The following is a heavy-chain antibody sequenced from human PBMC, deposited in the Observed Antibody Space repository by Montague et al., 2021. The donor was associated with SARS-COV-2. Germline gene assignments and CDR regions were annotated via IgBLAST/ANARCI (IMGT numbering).Heavy chain of an antibody. CDR2: IFYNGGA. Sequence: SETLSLTCTVSGGSISGGSYYWAWLRQPPGKGPEWIGSIFYNGGAYDNPSLESRVSISVDTSKRQFFLTLNSVTAADTAVYYCARQSRVYLGPSYFDSGGQGTRVTVSS. V-gene: IGHV4-39*01. CDR3: ARQSRVYLGPSYFDS. D-gene: IGHD5/OR15-5a*01. CDR1: GGSISGGSYY. J-gene: IGHJ4*02.